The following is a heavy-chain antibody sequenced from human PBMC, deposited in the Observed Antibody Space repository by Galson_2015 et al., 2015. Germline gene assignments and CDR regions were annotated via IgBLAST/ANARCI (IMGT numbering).Heavy chain of an antibody. CDR2: INAGNGNT. J-gene: IGHJ4*02. V-gene: IGHV1-3*01. Sequence: SVKVSRKASGYTFTSYAMHWVRQAPGQRLEWMGWINAGNGNTKYSQKFQGRVTITRDTSASTAYMELSSLRSEDTAVYYCARDAPWYYGSGSYLYWGQGTLVAVSS. CDR3: ARDAPWYYGSGSYLY. D-gene: IGHD3-10*01. CDR1: GYTFTSYA.